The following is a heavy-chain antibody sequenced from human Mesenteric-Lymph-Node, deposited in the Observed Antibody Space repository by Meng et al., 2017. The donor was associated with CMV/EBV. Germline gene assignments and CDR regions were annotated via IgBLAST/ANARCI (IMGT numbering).Heavy chain of an antibody. CDR3: ARVRQQLGNDY. J-gene: IGHJ4*02. CDR1: GFTFSRYE. CDR2: ISSKGDTI. Sequence: GGSLRLSCEASGFTFSRYEMNWVRQAPGKGLEWIAYISSKGDTIYYADSVKGRFTISRDNAKNSLFLQMESLSADDTAMYYCARVRQQLGNDYWGQGTLVTVSS. D-gene: IGHD6-13*01. V-gene: IGHV3-48*03.